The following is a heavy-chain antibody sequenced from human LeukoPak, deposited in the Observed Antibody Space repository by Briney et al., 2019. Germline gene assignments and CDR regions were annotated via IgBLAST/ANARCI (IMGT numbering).Heavy chain of an antibody. J-gene: IGHJ3*02. V-gene: IGHV3-7*01. D-gene: IGHD3-16*02. CDR3: AGSGGVIASDAFDI. Sequence: GGSLRLSCAASGFTFSSYWMSWARQAPGKGLEWVANIKQDGSEKYYVDHVKGRFTISRDNAKNSLYLQMNSLRAEDTAVYYCAGSGGVIASDAFDIWGQGTMVTVSS. CDR2: IKQDGSEK. CDR1: GFTFSSYW.